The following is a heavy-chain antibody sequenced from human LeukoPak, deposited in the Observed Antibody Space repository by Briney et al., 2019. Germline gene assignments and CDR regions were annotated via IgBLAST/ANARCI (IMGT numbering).Heavy chain of an antibody. Sequence: GGSLRLSCETSGFTFSSYWMSWVRQAPGKGLEWVANIKQDGSEKYYVDSVKGRFTISRDNAKNSLYLQMNSLRAEDAAAYYCARDKVVGATKFDYWGQGTLVTVSS. CDR3: ARDKVVGATKFDY. V-gene: IGHV3-7*01. CDR1: GFTFSSYW. J-gene: IGHJ4*02. CDR2: IKQDGSEK. D-gene: IGHD1-26*01.